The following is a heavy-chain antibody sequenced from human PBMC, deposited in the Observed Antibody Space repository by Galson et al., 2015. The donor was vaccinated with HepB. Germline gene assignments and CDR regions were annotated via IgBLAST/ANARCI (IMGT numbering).Heavy chain of an antibody. Sequence: SLRPSCAASGLTGTTHYMSWVRQAPGMGLERVSIIYAAGNTYYADSVNGRFTISRDNSKNTVYLQMNSLRAEDTATYYCARGFWSYYMDVWGKGTTVTVSS. CDR3: ARGFWSYYMDV. D-gene: IGHD3-3*01. V-gene: IGHV3-66*01. CDR1: GLTGTTHY. CDR2: IYAAGNT. J-gene: IGHJ6*03.